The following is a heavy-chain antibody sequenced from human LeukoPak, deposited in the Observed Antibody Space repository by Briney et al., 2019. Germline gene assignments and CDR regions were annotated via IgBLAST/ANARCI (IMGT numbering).Heavy chain of an antibody. Sequence: GGSLRLSCAASGFTFSSYAMSWVRQAPGKGLEWVSAISGSGGSTYYADSVKGRFTISRDNSKNTLYLQMNSLRAEDTAVYYCAKSSYRVYCRLTSGSYDNWGQGTLVTVSS. J-gene: IGHJ4*02. V-gene: IGHV3-23*01. CDR2: ISGSGGST. D-gene: IGHD2-2*01. CDR3: AKSSYRVYCRLTSGSYDN. CDR1: GFTFSSYA.